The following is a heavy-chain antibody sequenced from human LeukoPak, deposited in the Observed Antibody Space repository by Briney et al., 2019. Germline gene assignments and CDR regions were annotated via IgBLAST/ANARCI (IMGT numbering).Heavy chain of an antibody. D-gene: IGHD1-26*01. CDR2: ISASGSDT. V-gene: IGHV3-23*01. J-gene: IGHJ4*02. Sequence: GGSLRLSCAASGFTFNSYVMSWVRQAPGKGLEWVSTISASGSDTYYADSVKGRFAISRDNSKNTLYLQMNSLRAEDTAVYYCAKDKGESGYFDCWGQGTLVTVSS. CDR1: GFTFNSYV. CDR3: AKDKGESGYFDC.